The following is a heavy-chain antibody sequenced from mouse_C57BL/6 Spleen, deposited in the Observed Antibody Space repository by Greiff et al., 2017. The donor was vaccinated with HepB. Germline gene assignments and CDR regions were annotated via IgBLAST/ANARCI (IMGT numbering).Heavy chain of an antibody. CDR3: ARPVYYYGDYAMDY. Sequence: EVKLMESGGGLVKPGGSLKLSCAASGFTFSDYGMHWVRQAPEKGLEWVAYISSGSSTIYYADTVKGRFTISRDNAKNTLFLQMTSLRSEDTAMYYCARPVYYYGDYAMDYWGQGTSVTVSS. CDR1: GFTFSDYG. J-gene: IGHJ4*01. D-gene: IGHD1-1*01. V-gene: IGHV5-17*01. CDR2: ISSGSSTI.